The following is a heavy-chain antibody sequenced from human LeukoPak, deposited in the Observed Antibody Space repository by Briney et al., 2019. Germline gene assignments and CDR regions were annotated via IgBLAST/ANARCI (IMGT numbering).Heavy chain of an antibody. Sequence: ASVKVSFKASGYTFTNYYMHWVRQAPGQGLEWMGIINPTGGSTNYAQKFLGRVTVTSDMSTSTVYMELRGLRSEDTAVYYCAILLPGFDHWGQGPLVTVSS. CDR1: GYTFTNYY. CDR3: AILLPGFDH. CDR2: INPTGGST. D-gene: IGHD2-21*01. V-gene: IGHV1-46*01. J-gene: IGHJ4*02.